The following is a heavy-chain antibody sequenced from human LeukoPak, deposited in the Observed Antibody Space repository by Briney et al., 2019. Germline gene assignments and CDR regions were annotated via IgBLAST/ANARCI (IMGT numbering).Heavy chain of an antibody. D-gene: IGHD3-10*01. CDR3: ARGVTMVRGDWFDP. CDR2: IYYSGST. J-gene: IGHJ5*02. CDR1: GGSISSYY. Sequence: PSETLSLTCTVSGGSISSYYWSWIRQPPGKGLKWIGYIYYSGSTNYNPSLKSRVTISVDTSKNQFSLKLSSVTAADTAVYYCARGVTMVRGDWFDPWGQGTLVTVSS. V-gene: IGHV4-59*01.